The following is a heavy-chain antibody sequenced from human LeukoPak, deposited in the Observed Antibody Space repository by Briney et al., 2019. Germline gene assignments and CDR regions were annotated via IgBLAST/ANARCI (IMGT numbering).Heavy chain of an antibody. J-gene: IGHJ4*02. CDR3: TRGGGSGHYRIDY. D-gene: IGHD3-22*01. Sequence: GGSLRLSCTASGFTFGDYAMSWFRQAPGKGLEWVGFIRNKDYGGTTEYAASVKGRFTVSRDDSKSVAYLQMNSLKTEDTAVYYCTRGGGSGHYRIDYWGQGTLVTVPS. CDR2: IRNKDYGGTT. V-gene: IGHV3-49*03. CDR1: GFTFGDYA.